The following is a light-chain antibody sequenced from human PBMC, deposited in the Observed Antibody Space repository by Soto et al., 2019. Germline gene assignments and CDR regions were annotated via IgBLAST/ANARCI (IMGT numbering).Light chain of an antibody. CDR2: GAS. J-gene: IGKJ1*01. V-gene: IGKV3-20*01. Sequence: VLTPSGATLSVTPPERNTLSCRASQRVRCNLAWYQQKPGQAPRLLIYGASTRATGIPARFSGSGSGTDFTLTISRLETEDFAVHYCQQYGSSATFGQGTKVDI. CDR1: QRVRCN. CDR3: QQYGSSAT.